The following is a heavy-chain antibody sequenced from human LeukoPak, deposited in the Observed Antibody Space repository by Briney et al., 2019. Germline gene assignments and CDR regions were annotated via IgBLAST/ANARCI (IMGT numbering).Heavy chain of an antibody. J-gene: IGHJ4*02. CDR3: ARGYGSGSYNNFNQ. Sequence: SETLSLTCAVSGGSISSYYWSWIRQPPGKGLEWIGYIHYTGNTDYNPSLTSRVTMSVDTSKNQFSLMLTSVTAADTAVYYCARGYGSGSYNNFNQWGQGLLVAVSS. V-gene: IGHV4-59*01. D-gene: IGHD3-10*01. CDR1: GGSISSYY. CDR2: IHYTGNT.